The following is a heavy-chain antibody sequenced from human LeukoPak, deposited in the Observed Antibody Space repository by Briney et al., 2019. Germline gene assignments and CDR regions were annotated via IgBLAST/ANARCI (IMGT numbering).Heavy chain of an antibody. J-gene: IGHJ4*02. CDR1: GYSFTSYW. CDR2: IYPGDSDT. Sequence: GESLKISCKGCGYSFTSYWIGWVRQMPGKGLGWMGIIYPGDSDTRYSPSFQGQVTISADKSISTAYLQWSSLKASDTAMYYCARHVDSSGWYPTDYWGQGTLVTVSS. V-gene: IGHV5-51*01. D-gene: IGHD6-19*01. CDR3: ARHVDSSGWYPTDY.